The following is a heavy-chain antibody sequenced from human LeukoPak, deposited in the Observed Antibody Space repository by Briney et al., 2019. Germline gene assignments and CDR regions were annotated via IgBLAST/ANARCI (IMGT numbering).Heavy chain of an antibody. CDR1: GGTFSSYA. Sequence: SVKVSCKASGGTFSSYAISWVRQAPGQGLEWMGGIIPIFGTANYAQKFQGRVTITADESTSTAYMELSSLRSEDTAVYYCARDRYGSGRYLVGYWGQGTLVTVSS. CDR3: ARDRYGSGRYLVGY. J-gene: IGHJ4*02. V-gene: IGHV1-69*13. D-gene: IGHD3-10*01. CDR2: IIPIFGTA.